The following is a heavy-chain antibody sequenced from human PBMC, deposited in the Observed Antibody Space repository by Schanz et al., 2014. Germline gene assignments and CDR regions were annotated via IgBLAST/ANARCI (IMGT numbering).Heavy chain of an antibody. CDR2: ISWNSGSI. J-gene: IGHJ4*02. CDR3: AKDGIMVQGVIWERYFDS. CDR1: GFTFSSYT. D-gene: IGHD3-10*01. V-gene: IGHV3-9*01. Sequence: EAQLLESGGGLVQPGGSLRLSCAASGFTFSSYTMNWVRQAPGKGLEWVSSISWNSGSIDYADSVKGRFTISRDNAKNSLYLQMNSLRAEDTALYYCAKDGIMVQGVIWERYFDSWGQGTLVTVSS.